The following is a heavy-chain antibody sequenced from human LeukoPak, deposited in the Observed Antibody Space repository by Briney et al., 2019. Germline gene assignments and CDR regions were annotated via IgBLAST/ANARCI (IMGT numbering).Heavy chain of an antibody. J-gene: IGHJ4*02. Sequence: SETLSLTCTVSGGSISSYYWSWIRQPPGKGLEWIGYVYYSGSTNYNPSLKSRVTISVDTSKNQFSLKLSSVTAADTAVYYCARAGGESNYGFDYWGQGTLVTVSS. CDR2: VYYSGST. V-gene: IGHV4-59*01. CDR3: ARAGGESNYGFDY. CDR1: GGSISSYY. D-gene: IGHD4-11*01.